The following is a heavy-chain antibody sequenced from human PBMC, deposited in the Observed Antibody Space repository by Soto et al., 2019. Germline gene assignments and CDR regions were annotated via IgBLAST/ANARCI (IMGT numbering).Heavy chain of an antibody. CDR1: GFTFSSYG. D-gene: IGHD3-16*01. J-gene: IGHJ3*02. V-gene: IGHV3-33*01. Sequence: VQLVESGGGVVQPGRSLRLSCAASGFTFSSYGMHWVRQAPGKGLEWVAVIWYDGSNKYYADSVKGRFTISRDNSKNTLYLQMNSLRAEDTAVYYCARRWGYDAFDIWGQGTMVTVSS. CDR3: ARRWGYDAFDI. CDR2: IWYDGSNK.